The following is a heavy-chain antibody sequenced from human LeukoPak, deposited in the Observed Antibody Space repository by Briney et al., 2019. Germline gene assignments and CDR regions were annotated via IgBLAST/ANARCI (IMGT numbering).Heavy chain of an antibody. CDR1: GFTFSSYG. J-gene: IGHJ5*02. D-gene: IGHD3-16*01. CDR2: IRYDGSNK. Sequence: PGGSLRLSCAASGFTFSSYGMHWVRQAPGKGPERVAFIRYDGSNKYYADTVKGRFTISRDNSKNTLYLQMNSLRPEDTAVYYCAGVEGGDWFEPWGQGTLVTVSS. CDR3: AGVEGGDWFEP. V-gene: IGHV3-30*02.